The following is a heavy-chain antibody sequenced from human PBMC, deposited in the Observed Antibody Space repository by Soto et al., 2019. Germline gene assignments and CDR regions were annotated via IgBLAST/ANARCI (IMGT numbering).Heavy chain of an antibody. D-gene: IGHD6-13*01. CDR2: IYASGAT. J-gene: IGHJ5*02. V-gene: IGHV4-59*12. CDR1: GGSISTYY. Sequence: SETLSLTCTVSGGSISTYYWSWIRQPPGGTLEWIGYIYASGATTYNPSLESRVTMSVDMPNNEFSLELTSLTAADTAVYYCARRSQQQLVRGVNWFDPWGQGTLVTVSS. CDR3: ARRSQQQLVRGVNWFDP.